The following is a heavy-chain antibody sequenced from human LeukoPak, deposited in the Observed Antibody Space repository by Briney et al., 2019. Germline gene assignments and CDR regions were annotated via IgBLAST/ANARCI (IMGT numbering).Heavy chain of an antibody. CDR3: AKDRGQVPYYFDY. D-gene: IGHD2-2*01. V-gene: IGHV3-30*02. CDR2: RRYDGSNK. J-gene: IGHJ4*02. CDR1: GFTFSSYG. Sequence: GGSLRLSCAASGFTFSSYGMHWVRQAPGKGLEWVAFRRYDGSNKYYADSVKGRFTISRDNSKNTLYLQMNSLRAEDTAVYYCAKDRGQVPYYFDYWGQGTLVTVSS.